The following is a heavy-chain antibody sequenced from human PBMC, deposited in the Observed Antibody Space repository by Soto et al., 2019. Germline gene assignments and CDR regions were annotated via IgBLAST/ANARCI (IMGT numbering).Heavy chain of an antibody. CDR1: GFTVSSNY. V-gene: IGHV3-66*01. J-gene: IGHJ6*02. Sequence: EVQLVESGGGLVQPGGSLRLSCAASGFTVSSNYMSWVRQSPGKGLEWVSVIYSGGSTYYADSVKGRFTISRDNSRNTLYLQMNSLRIEDTAVYSCARESVGERFGMDVWGQGPTVTVSS. CDR2: IYSGGST. D-gene: IGHD1-26*01. CDR3: ARESVGERFGMDV.